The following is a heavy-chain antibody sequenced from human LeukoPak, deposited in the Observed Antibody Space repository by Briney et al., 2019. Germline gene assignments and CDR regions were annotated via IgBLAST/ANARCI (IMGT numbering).Heavy chain of an antibody. CDR2: ISGSGGST. Sequence: GGSLRLSCAASGFTFSDYYMSWVRQAPGKGLEWVSAISGSGGSTYYADSVKGRFTISRDNSKNTLYLQMNSLRAEDTAVYYCATDRTKVIVVVPAPDYWGQGTLVTVSS. D-gene: IGHD2-2*01. V-gene: IGHV3-23*01. CDR1: GFTFSDYY. CDR3: ATDRTKVIVVVPAPDY. J-gene: IGHJ4*02.